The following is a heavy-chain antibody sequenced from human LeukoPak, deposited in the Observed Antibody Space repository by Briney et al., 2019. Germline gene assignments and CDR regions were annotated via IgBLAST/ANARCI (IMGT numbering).Heavy chain of an antibody. CDR1: GGSISSSSYY. CDR2: IYYSGST. CDR3: ASFSSSWDGFDY. Sequence: SETLSLTCTVSGGSISSSSYYWGWIRQPPGKGLEWIGSIYYSGSTYYNPSLKSRVSISVDTSKNQFSLKLSSVTAADTAVYYCASFSSSWDGFDYWGQGTLVTVSS. D-gene: IGHD6-13*01. J-gene: IGHJ4*02. V-gene: IGHV4-39*01.